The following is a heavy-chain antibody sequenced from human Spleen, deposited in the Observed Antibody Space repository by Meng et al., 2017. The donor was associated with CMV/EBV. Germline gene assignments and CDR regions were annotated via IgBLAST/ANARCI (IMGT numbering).Heavy chain of an antibody. D-gene: IGHD3-3*01. Sequence: LSLTCAASGFTFSSYGMHWVRQAPGKGLEWVSGINWNGGSTGYADSVKGRFTISRDNAKNSLYLQMNSLRAEDTAVYYCARDNTIFGVIMGDAFDIWGQGTMVTVSS. J-gene: IGHJ3*02. CDR1: GFTFSSYG. V-gene: IGHV3-20*04. CDR3: ARDNTIFGVIMGDAFDI. CDR2: INWNGGST.